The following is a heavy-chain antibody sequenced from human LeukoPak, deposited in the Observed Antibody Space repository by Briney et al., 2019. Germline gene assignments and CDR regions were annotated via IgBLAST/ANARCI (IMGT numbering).Heavy chain of an antibody. J-gene: IGHJ4*02. D-gene: IGHD5-18*01. CDR3: ARRAGYSYPYFDY. Sequence: SGTLSLTCAVSGGSISSDNWWSWVRQPPGKGLEWIGYIYYSGSTNYNPSLKSRVTISVDTSKNQFSLKLSSVTAADTAVYYCARRAGYSYPYFDYWGQGTLVTVSS. V-gene: IGHV4-4*02. CDR1: GGSISSDNW. CDR2: IYYSGST.